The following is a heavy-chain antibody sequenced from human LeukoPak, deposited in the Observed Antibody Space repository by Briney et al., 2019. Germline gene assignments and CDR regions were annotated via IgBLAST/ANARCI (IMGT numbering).Heavy chain of an antibody. J-gene: IGHJ3*02. D-gene: IGHD3-10*01. CDR2: ISGSGGST. V-gene: IGHV3-23*01. CDR3: ARDHGSGSYDAFDI. CDR1: GFTFSSYA. Sequence: PGGSLRLSCAASGFTFSSYAMSWVRQAPAKGLEWVSAISGSGGSTYYADSVKGRFTISRDNSKNTLYLQMNSLRAVDTAVYYCARDHGSGSYDAFDIWGQGTMVTVSS.